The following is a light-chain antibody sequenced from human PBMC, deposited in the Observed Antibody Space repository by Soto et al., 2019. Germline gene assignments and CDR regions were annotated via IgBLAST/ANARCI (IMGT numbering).Light chain of an antibody. CDR1: QSVGSTY. Sequence: EIVLTQSPGTLSLSPGERATLSCRASQSVGSTYLAWYQHKPGQAPRLLIYGASSMATGIPDRFSGSGSGTDFTLTISRLEPEDFAVYYCQQYGSSPRITFGQGTRLEIK. CDR3: QQYGSSPRIT. J-gene: IGKJ5*01. V-gene: IGKV3-20*01. CDR2: GAS.